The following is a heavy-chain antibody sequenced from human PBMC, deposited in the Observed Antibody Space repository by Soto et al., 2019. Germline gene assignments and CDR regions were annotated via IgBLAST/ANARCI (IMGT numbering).Heavy chain of an antibody. CDR1: GGSISSGGYY. CDR3: ARASMVYGILS. J-gene: IGHJ4*02. CDR2: SHNSGST. D-gene: IGHD2-8*01. V-gene: IGHV4-31*03. Sequence: QVQLQESGPGLVKPSQTLSLTCTVSGGSISSGGYYWSWIRQHPGKGLELIGYSHNSGSTYYNPSLQSRVTISTDTSRNQFSLKLNSVTAADTAVYHCARASMVYGILSWGQGALVTVSS.